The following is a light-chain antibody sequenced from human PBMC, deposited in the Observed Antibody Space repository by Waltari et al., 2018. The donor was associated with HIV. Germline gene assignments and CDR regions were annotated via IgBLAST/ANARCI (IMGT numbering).Light chain of an antibody. CDR2: GAS. V-gene: IGKV3-20*01. CDR3: QQCATSPWT. J-gene: IGKJ1*01. CDR1: QSVSANF. Sequence: MVLTQSPGTLSLSPGDRAILSCRAGQSVSANFLGWYQQRPGQAPRLLVHGASRRATGTPARFSCGGSGTDFTLIISRLQPEDFAVYYCQQCATSPWTFGQGTTV.